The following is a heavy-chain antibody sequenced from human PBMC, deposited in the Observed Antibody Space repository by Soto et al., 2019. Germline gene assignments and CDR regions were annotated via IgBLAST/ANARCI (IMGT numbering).Heavy chain of an antibody. Sequence: QVQLQQWGAGLLKPSETLSLTCAVFGGSVNSGNYYWSWIRQPPGKGLEWIGEMSHSGGTHFNPSLEDRVTISVDTSKNRFSLKMSSVTAADTALYYCARVARGTATTVVDAFDIWGPGTMVTVSS. CDR2: MSHSGGT. V-gene: IGHV4-34*01. CDR3: ARVARGTATTVVDAFDI. D-gene: IGHD1-1*01. CDR1: GGSVNSGNYY. J-gene: IGHJ3*02.